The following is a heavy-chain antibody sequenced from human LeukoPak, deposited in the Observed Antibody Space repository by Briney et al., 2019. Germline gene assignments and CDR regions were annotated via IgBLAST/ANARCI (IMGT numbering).Heavy chain of an antibody. Sequence: ASVKVSCKASGYTFINYGMTWVRQAPGQGLEWMGWISAYNGYTNYAQKLQGRVTMTTDTSTSTAYMELRSLRSDDTAVYYCARGGWGSSGWYQPNFDYRGQGTLVTVSS. V-gene: IGHV1-18*01. CDR1: GYTFINYG. CDR3: ARGGWGSSGWYQPNFDY. D-gene: IGHD6-19*01. J-gene: IGHJ4*01. CDR2: ISAYNGYT.